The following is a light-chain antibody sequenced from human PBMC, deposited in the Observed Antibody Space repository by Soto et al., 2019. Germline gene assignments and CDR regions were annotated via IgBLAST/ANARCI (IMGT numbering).Light chain of an antibody. V-gene: IGKV3-20*01. CDR2: GAS. J-gene: IGKJ4*01. Sequence: EIVLTQSPGTLSLSPGERATLSCRASQSVSRNYLAWYQQKPGQAPRLLISGASSRATGIPDRFSGSGSGTDITLTISRLEPEDLAVYYCQQYGGSPLVTFGGGTKVEIK. CDR1: QSVSRNY. CDR3: QQYGGSPLVT.